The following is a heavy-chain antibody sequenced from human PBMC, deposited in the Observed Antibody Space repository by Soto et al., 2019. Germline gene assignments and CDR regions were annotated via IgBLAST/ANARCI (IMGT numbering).Heavy chain of an antibody. V-gene: IGHV2-5*02. Sequence: QITVKESGPTLVKPTQTLTLTCTFSGFSLSNSGVGVAWIRQPPGKALEWLALIYWGDDERYRPSLRSRLTITKDTSKNQVVLTMTNVDPVDTATYFCTHKGGRGAGMDVWGHGTTVTVSS. CDR3: THKGGRGAGMDV. CDR1: GFSLSNSGVG. D-gene: IGHD2-15*01. J-gene: IGHJ6*02. CDR2: IYWGDDE.